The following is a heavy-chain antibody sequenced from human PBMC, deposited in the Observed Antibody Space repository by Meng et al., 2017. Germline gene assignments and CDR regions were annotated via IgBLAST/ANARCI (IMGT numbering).Heavy chain of an antibody. Sequence: QVQRGELGDAVKSPGASVKVPCKASGYTFTGYYMHWVRQAPGQGLEWMGWINPNSGGTNYAQKFQGRVTMTRDTSISTAYMELSRLRSDDTAVYYCARAMIMITFGGVIVDAFDIWGQGTMVTV. J-gene: IGHJ3*02. CDR1: GYTFTGYY. V-gene: IGHV1-2*02. CDR2: INPNSGGT. D-gene: IGHD3-16*02. CDR3: ARAMIMITFGGVIVDAFDI.